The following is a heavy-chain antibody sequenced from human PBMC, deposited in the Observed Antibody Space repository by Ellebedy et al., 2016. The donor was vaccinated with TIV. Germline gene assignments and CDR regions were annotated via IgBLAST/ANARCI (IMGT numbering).Heavy chain of an antibody. CDR2: IKQDESEK. Sequence: GGSLRLSXAASGFTFSNYWMHWVRQAPGRGLEWVANIKQDESEKYYVDSVKGRFTISRDNAKNSLYLQMNSLRVEDTAVYYCVTQRGLDWGQGTLVTVSS. J-gene: IGHJ4*02. V-gene: IGHV3-7*01. CDR1: GFTFSNYW. CDR3: VTQRGLD. D-gene: IGHD6-19*01.